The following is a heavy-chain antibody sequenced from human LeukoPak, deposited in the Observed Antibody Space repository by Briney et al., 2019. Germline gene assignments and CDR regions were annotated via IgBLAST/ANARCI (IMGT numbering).Heavy chain of an antibody. J-gene: IGHJ4*02. D-gene: IGHD3-22*01. CDR3: ARGRGYYFDY. Sequence: QPGGSLRLSCAASGFTFSSFGMNWVRQAPGKGLEWVSYISSSSRTTYYADSVKGRFTISRENAKNSVYLQMKSLGAGDTAVYYCARGRGYYFDYWGQGALVTVSS. V-gene: IGHV3-48*01. CDR2: ISSSSRTT. CDR1: GFTFSSFG.